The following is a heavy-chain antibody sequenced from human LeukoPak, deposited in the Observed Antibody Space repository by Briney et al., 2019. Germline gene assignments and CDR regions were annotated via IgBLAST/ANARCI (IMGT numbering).Heavy chain of an antibody. V-gene: IGHV3-53*01. J-gene: IGHJ4*02. CDR3: ARLSGAKYYSDY. Sequence: GGSLRLSCAASGFTVSSNYMSWVRQAPGKGLEWVSVIYSGGSTYYADSVKGRFTISRDNSKNTLYLQMNSLRAEDTAVYYCARLSGAKYYSDYWGQGILVTVSS. D-gene: IGHD4/OR15-4a*01. CDR1: GFTVSSNY. CDR2: IYSGGST.